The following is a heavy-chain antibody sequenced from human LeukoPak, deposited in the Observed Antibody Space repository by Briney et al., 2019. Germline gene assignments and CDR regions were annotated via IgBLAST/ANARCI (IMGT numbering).Heavy chain of an antibody. CDR1: GGSTSSHY. D-gene: IGHD3-22*01. CDR3: TRLLDNDSSGYPDTFDM. CDR2: FYYSGST. Sequence: PSETLSLTCTVSGGSTSSHYWSWIRQPPGKGLEWIGYFYYSGSTNYNPSFQSRVTISVDTSKNHFSLKLTSVTAADTAVYYCTRLLDNDSSGYPDTFDMWGQGAMVTVSS. V-gene: IGHV4-59*11. J-gene: IGHJ3*02.